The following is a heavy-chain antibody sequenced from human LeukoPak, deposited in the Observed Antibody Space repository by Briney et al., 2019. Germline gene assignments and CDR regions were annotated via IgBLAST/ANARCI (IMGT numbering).Heavy chain of an antibody. CDR3: ARRAGDYSHPYDY. CDR2: IYSGGST. CDR1: GLTVSSNC. Sequence: PGGSLRLSCAASGLTVSSNCMSWVRQAPGKGLEWVSFIYSGGSTYYTDSVKGRFTISRDNSKNTLYLQMNSRRAEDTAVYYCARRAGDYSHPYDYWGQGILVTVSS. J-gene: IGHJ4*02. D-gene: IGHD3-22*01. V-gene: IGHV3-53*01.